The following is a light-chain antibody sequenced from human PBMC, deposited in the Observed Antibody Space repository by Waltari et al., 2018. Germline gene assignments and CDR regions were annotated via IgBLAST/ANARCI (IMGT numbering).Light chain of an antibody. V-gene: IGKV3-15*01. CDR3: QQYQNWPQT. CDR1: QSISSN. CDR2: GAS. Sequence: EIVMTQSPATLFVSPGESATLSCRASQSISSNSAWYQQKPGQAPRLLMYGASTRATAIPARFSGSGSGTEFALTISSLQSEDSAVYYCQQYQNWPQTFGQGTKLQIK. J-gene: IGKJ2*01.